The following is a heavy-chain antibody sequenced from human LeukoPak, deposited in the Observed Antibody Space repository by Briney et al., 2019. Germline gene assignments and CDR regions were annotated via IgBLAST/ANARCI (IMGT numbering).Heavy chain of an antibody. CDR1: GYTFTSYY. CDR3: ARANFEAVAGTYRYYGMDV. V-gene: IGHV1-46*01. D-gene: IGHD6-19*01. Sequence: ASVKVSCKASGYTFTSYYMHWVRQAPGQGLEWMGIINPSGGSTSYAQKFQGRVTMTRDTSTSTVYMELSSLRSEDTAVYYCARANFEAVAGTYRYYGMDVWGQGTTVTVSS. CDR2: INPSGGST. J-gene: IGHJ6*02.